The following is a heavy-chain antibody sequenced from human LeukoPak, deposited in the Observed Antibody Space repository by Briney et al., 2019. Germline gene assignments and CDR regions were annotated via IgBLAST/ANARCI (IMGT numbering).Heavy chain of an antibody. Sequence: GGSLRLSCAASGFTFSSYEMNWVRQAPGKGLEWVSYISSSGSTIYYADSVKGRFTISRDNAKNPLYLQMNSLRAEDTAVYYCAKGSIVYDYVWGTRFDYWGQGTLVTVSS. CDR1: GFTFSSYE. CDR3: AKGSIVYDYVWGTRFDY. J-gene: IGHJ4*02. CDR2: ISSSGSTI. D-gene: IGHD3-16*01. V-gene: IGHV3-48*03.